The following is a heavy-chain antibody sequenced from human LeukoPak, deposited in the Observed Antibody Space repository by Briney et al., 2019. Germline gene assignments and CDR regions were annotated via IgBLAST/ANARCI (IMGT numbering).Heavy chain of an antibody. V-gene: IGHV1-24*01. CDR1: GYTFTGYY. CDR2: FDPEDGET. D-gene: IGHD2/OR15-2a*01. J-gene: IGHJ4*02. CDR3: ATDFYY. Sequence: GASVKVSCKASGYTFTGYYMHWVLQAPGQGLEWMGGFDPEDGETIYAQKFQGRVTMTEDTSTDTAYMELSSLRSEDTAVYYCATDFYYWGQGTLVTVSS.